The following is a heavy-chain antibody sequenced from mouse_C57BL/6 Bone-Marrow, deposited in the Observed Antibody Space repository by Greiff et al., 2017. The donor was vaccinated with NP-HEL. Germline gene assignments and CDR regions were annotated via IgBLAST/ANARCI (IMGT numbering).Heavy chain of an antibody. CDR2: IDPSDSYT. V-gene: IGHV1-69*01. CDR1: GYTFTSYW. D-gene: IGHD3-1*01. CDR3: ARRARYWYFDV. Sequence: QVQLQQPGAELVMPGTSVKLSCKASGYTFTSYWMHWVKQRPGQGLEWIGEIDPSDSYTNYNQKFKGKSTLTVDKSSSTADMQLSSLTSEDSAVYYCARRARYWYFDVWGTGTTVTVSS. J-gene: IGHJ1*03.